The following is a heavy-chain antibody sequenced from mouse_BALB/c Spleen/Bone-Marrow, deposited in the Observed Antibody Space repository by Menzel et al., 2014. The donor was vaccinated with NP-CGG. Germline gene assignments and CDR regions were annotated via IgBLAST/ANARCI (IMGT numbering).Heavy chain of an antibody. J-gene: IGHJ1*01. V-gene: IGHV10-1*02. Sequence: EVKLVESGGGLVQPKGSLKLSCAASGFTFNTYAMNWVRQAPGKGLEWVARIRSKSNNYATYYADSVKDRFTISRDDSQSMLYLQMNNLKTEDTAMYYCATSTYFDVWGAGTTVTVSS. CDR1: GFTFNTYA. CDR3: ATSTYFDV. CDR2: IRSKSNNYAT. D-gene: IGHD6-1*01.